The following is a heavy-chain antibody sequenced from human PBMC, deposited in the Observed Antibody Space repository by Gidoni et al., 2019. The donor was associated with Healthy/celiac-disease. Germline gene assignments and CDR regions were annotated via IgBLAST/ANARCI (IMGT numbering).Heavy chain of an antibody. CDR3: ARSIAVAGYYFDY. Sequence: QVQLVQSGAEVKKPGSSVKVSCKASGGTFSSYAIRWVRQAPGQGLEWMGRIIPIVDIANYAQKFQGRVTITADKSTSTAYMELSSLRSEDTAVYYCARSIAVAGYYFDYWGQGTLVTVSS. V-gene: IGHV1-69*04. J-gene: IGHJ4*02. CDR1: GGTFSSYA. CDR2: IIPIVDIA. D-gene: IGHD6-19*01.